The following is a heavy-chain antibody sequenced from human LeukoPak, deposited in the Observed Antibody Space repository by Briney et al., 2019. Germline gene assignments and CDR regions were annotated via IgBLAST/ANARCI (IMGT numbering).Heavy chain of an antibody. V-gene: IGHV4-38-2*02. CDR2: PYNSVST. J-gene: IGHJ5*02. CDR3: ARNTSGNWFDT. Sequence: PSETLSLSCTVSGSPISSGDYWGWIRQPPGKGLEWIGSPYNSVSTHYNPSFKSRVTMSVDTSKNQFSLKLRFVTDADTAVYYCARNTSGNWFDTWSQGTLVTVSS. CDR1: GSPISSGDY.